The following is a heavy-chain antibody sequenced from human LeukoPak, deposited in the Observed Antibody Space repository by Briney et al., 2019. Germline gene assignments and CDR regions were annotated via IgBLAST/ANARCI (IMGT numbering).Heavy chain of an antibody. V-gene: IGHV1-8*01. D-gene: IGHD7-27*01. CDR1: GYTFTSYD. Sequence: ASVKVSCKASGYTFTSYDINWVRQATGQGLEWMGWMNPNSGNTGYAQKFQGRVTMTRNTSISTAYMELSSLRSEDTAVYYCARASGLGLGNWYYYYGMDVWGQGTTVTVSS. CDR3: ARASGLGLGNWYYYYGMDV. CDR2: MNPNSGNT. J-gene: IGHJ6*02.